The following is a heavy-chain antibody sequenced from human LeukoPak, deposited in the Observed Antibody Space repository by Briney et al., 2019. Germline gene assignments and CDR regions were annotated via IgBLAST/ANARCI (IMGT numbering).Heavy chain of an antibody. CDR1: GFTISSYV. J-gene: IGHJ6*02. D-gene: IGHD3-10*01. V-gene: IGHV3-23*01. Sequence: GGSLRLSCAASGFTISSYVMGWVRQAPGKGLEWVSAISGSGTTTYYADAVKGRFTISRDNSRNTLYLQMHSLGAEDTAVYYCANTVVRGVASMDVWGQGTTVTVS. CDR2: ISGSGTTT. CDR3: ANTVVRGVASMDV.